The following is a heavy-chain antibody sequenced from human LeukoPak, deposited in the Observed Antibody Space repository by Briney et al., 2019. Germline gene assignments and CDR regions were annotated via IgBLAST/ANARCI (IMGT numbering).Heavy chain of an antibody. Sequence: PGGSLRLSCAASGFTFSSYAMSWVRQAPGKGLECVSSISGSDGSTYYADSVKGRFTISRDNSKNTLYLQMDSLRPEDTAVYYCAKKWSGDYDSSGVNDAFDIWGQGTMVTVSS. CDR1: GFTFSSYA. CDR2: ISGSDGST. D-gene: IGHD3-22*01. V-gene: IGHV3-23*01. CDR3: AKKWSGDYDSSGVNDAFDI. J-gene: IGHJ3*02.